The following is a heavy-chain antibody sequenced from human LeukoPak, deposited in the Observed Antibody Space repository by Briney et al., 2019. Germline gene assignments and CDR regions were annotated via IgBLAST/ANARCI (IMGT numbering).Heavy chain of an antibody. V-gene: IGHV4-38-2*01. CDR1: GYSTSSGYY. Sequence: SDTVSLTCAVSGYSTSSGYYWGWIRQPPGKGLEWIGRIYHSGSTYYKPSLKSRVTISVDTSKNQFSLKLSSVTAADTAVYYCARASYSGSYTWDYWGQGTLVTVSS. D-gene: IGHD1-26*01. CDR2: IYHSGST. J-gene: IGHJ4*02. CDR3: ARASYSGSYTWDY.